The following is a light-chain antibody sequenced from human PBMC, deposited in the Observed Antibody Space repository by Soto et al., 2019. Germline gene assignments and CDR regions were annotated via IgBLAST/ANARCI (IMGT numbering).Light chain of an antibody. Sequence: EIVLTQSTATLSLSPGDRATLSCRASQSVSNYLAWYQQKPGQAPRLVMYDATNRAAGIPDRFSGSGSATDFTLTISSLEPEDFAIYYCQRRRNWPLTFGQGTRLEIQ. V-gene: IGKV3-11*01. CDR1: QSVSNY. CDR3: QRRRNWPLT. J-gene: IGKJ5*01. CDR2: DAT.